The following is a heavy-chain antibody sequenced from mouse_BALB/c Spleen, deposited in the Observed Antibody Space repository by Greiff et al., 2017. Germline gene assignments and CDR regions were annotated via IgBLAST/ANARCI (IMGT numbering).Heavy chain of an antibody. D-gene: IGHD2-1*01. CDR2: ILPGSGST. Sequence: VQLQQSGAELMKPGASVKISCKATGYTFSSYWIEWVKQRPGHGLEWIGEILPGSGSTNYNEKFKGKATFTADTSSNTAYMQLSSLTSEDSAVYYCEYYGNRFAYWGQGTLVTVSA. CDR3: EYYGNRFAY. CDR1: GYTFSSYW. V-gene: IGHV1-9*01. J-gene: IGHJ3*01.